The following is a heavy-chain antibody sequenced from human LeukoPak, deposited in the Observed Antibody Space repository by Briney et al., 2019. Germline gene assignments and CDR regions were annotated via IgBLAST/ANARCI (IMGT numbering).Heavy chain of an antibody. J-gene: IGHJ4*02. CDR2: ISPGSLTI. Sequence: PGGSLRLSCVASGFTFSMSNMNWVRQTPGKGPEWVSFISPGSLTIYYADSVKGRSTTSRDNARNSLYLQMNSLRDEDTAVYYCARFERAMVTNFDSWGQGILVTVSS. D-gene: IGHD2-21*02. CDR1: GFTFSMSN. CDR3: ARFERAMVTNFDS. V-gene: IGHV3-48*02.